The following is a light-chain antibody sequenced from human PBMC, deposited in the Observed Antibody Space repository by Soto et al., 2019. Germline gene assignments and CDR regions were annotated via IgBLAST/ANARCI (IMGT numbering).Light chain of an antibody. J-gene: IGLJ2*01. V-gene: IGLV2-23*01. Sequence: QSVLTQPASVSGSPGQSITISCTGTSSDVGSYNLVSWYQQHPGKAPKLMIYEGSKRPSGVSNRFSGSKSGNTASLTISGLQAEDEADYYCCSYAGSSTVVFGGGTKVNVL. CDR3: CSYAGSSTVV. CDR1: SSDVGSYNL. CDR2: EGS.